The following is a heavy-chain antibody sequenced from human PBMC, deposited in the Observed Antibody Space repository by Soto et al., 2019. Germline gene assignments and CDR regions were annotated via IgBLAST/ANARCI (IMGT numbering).Heavy chain of an antibody. CDR1: GGTFSSYR. V-gene: IGHV1-69*13. CDR2: IVPIYRTA. CDR3: ARDSGAKLSSS. Sequence: VASVKVSCKASGGTFSSYRFNWVRQARGQGLEWLGGIVPIYRTADYAQKFQGRVTITADESTRTVYLELSSLKSQDTALYYCARDSGAKLSSSWGQGTLVTVSS. D-gene: IGHD6-13*01. J-gene: IGHJ4*02.